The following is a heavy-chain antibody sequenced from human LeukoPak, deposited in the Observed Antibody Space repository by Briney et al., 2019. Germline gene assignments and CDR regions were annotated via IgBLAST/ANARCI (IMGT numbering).Heavy chain of an antibody. CDR2: IIPIFGTA. J-gene: IGHJ4*02. CDR1: GGTFSSYA. Sequence: SVKVSCKASGGTFSSYAISWVRQAPGQGLEWMGGIIPIFGTANYAQKFQGRVTITADESTSTAYMELSSLRSVDTAVYYCARGWLAESTVVTPYNYWGQGTLVTVSS. V-gene: IGHV1-69*13. D-gene: IGHD4-23*01. CDR3: ARGWLAESTVVTPYNY.